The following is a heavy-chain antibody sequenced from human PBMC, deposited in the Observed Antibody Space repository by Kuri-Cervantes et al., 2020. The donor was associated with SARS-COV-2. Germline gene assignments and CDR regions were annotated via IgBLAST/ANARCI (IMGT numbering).Heavy chain of an antibody. CDR2: MFSSGST. V-gene: IGHV4-61*09. CDR3: ARGRSVFDP. J-gene: IGHJ5*02. CDR1: GGSISSGSYY. Sequence: LRLSCTVSGGSISSGSYYWSWIRQPAGKGLEWVGHMFSSGSTNYNPSLKSRVTMSMDTSNNQFSLKLSSVTAADTAVYYCARGRSVFDPWGQGTLVTVSS.